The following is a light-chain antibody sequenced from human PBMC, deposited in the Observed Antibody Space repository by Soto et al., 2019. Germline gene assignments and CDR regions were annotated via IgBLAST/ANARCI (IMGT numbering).Light chain of an antibody. Sequence: QSVLTQPASVSGSPGQSITISCTGTSSDVGSYNLVSWYQQRPGKAPKLMIYEVSKRPSGVSNRFSGSKSGNTASLTISGLQAEDEADYYCCSYAGSSTPRFGTGTKVTVL. CDR3: CSYAGSSTPR. CDR2: EVS. V-gene: IGLV2-23*02. CDR1: SSDVGSYNL. J-gene: IGLJ1*01.